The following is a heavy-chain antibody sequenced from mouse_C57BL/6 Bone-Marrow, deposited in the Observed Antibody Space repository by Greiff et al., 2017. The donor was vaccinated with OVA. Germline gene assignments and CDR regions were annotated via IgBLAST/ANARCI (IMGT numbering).Heavy chain of an antibody. CDR1: GFTFSSYA. J-gene: IGHJ1*03. V-gene: IGHV5-4*01. Sequence: EVQRVESGGGLVKPGGSLKLSCAASGFTFSSYAMSWVRQTPEKRLEWVATISDGGSYTYSPDNVKGRFTISRDNAKNNRYLQRRNIKAEDEARYYCARERGIRTGGYFDVWGTGTTVTVSA. CDR3: ARERGIRTGGYFDV. D-gene: IGHD1-1*01. CDR2: ISDGGSYT.